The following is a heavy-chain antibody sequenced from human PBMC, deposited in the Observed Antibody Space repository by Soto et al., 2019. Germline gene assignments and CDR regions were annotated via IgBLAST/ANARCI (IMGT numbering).Heavy chain of an antibody. CDR3: AKGIYSSRRYWDY. Sequence: SRILQAPRKGLEWVSAISGSGGSTYYADSVKGRFTISRDNSKNTLYLQMNSLRAEDTAVYYCAKGIYSSRRYWDYWGQGTLVTVSS. D-gene: IGHD6-13*01. CDR2: ISGSGGST. J-gene: IGHJ4*02. V-gene: IGHV3-23*01.